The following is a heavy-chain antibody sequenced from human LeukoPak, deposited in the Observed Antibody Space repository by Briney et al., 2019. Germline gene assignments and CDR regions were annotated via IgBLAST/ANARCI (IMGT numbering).Heavy chain of an antibody. CDR2: IQTSGST. CDR3: ARVTRGEDGHDWFDP. D-gene: IGHD5-24*01. V-gene: IGHV4-61*02. J-gene: IGHJ5*02. CDR1: GASINSGSYY. Sequence: SQTLSLTCSVSGASINSGSYYWTWIRQPAGKGLEWIGRIQTSGSTNYNPSLKSRVTISVDASKNQFSLKVNSVTAADTAVYFCARVTRGEDGHDWFDPWGQGTLVTVSS.